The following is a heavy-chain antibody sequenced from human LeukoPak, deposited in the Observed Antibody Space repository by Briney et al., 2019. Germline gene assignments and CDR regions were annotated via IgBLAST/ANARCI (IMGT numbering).Heavy chain of an antibody. J-gene: IGHJ4*02. V-gene: IGHV3-30*18. CDR2: ISYDGSNK. CDR3: AKDLSVAGQDY. Sequence: GGSLRLSCAASGFTFSSYGMHWVRQAPGKGLEWVAVISYDGSNKYYADSVKGRFTISRDNSKNTLYLQMNSLGAEDTAVYYCAKDLSVAGQDYWGQGTLVTVSS. CDR1: GFTFSSYG. D-gene: IGHD6-19*01.